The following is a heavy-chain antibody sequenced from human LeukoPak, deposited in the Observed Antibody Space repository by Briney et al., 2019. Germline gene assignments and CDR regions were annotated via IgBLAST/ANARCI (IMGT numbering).Heavy chain of an antibody. Sequence: PSETLSLTCTVSGGSIGTYYWSWLRQSPGKGLEWIGYIHVTGTRYNPYLQSRVTISVDRSRNQFFLKMSSVTAADTAVYYCARHIGGGIEDMDVWGKGTKVIVSS. D-gene: IGHD3-16*02. CDR1: GGSIGTYY. V-gene: IGHV4-59*08. CDR2: IHVTGT. J-gene: IGHJ6*03. CDR3: ARHIGGGIEDMDV.